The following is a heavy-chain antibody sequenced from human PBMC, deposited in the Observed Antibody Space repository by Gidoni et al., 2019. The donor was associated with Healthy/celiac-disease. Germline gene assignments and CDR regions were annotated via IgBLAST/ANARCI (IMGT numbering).Heavy chain of an antibody. J-gene: IGHJ4*02. CDR3: AKGRSGYVFDY. CDR1: GFTFDDYA. Sequence: EVQLVESGGGLVQPGRSLRLSCAAPGFTFDDYAMHWVRQAPGKGLEWVSGISWNSGSIGYADSVKGRFTSSRDNAKNSLYLQMNSLRAEDTALYYCAKGRSGYVFDYWGQGTLVTVSS. D-gene: IGHD5-12*01. V-gene: IGHV3-9*01. CDR2: ISWNSGSI.